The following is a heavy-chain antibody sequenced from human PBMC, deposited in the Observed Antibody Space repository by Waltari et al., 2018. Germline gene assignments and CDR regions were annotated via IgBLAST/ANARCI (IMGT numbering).Heavy chain of an antibody. CDR2: IKGDGTET. J-gene: IGHJ3*02. Sequence: EVQMVESGGGLVQPGGSLRLSCVGSGFSLSDYWVSWVRQAPGGGLEWLGNIKGDGTETSYVDSVKGRFIISRDNARNTLFLQMNNLGAGDTAVFYCARQGGWTFDIWGQGTVVTVSS. CDR1: GFSLSDYW. V-gene: IGHV3-7*01. D-gene: IGHD2-15*01. CDR3: ARQGGWTFDI.